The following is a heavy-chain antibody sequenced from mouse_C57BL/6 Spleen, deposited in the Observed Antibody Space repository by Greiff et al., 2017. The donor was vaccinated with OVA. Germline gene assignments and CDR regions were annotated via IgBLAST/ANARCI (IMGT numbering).Heavy chain of an antibody. CDR2: INPNNGGT. Sequence: EVKLQQSGPELVKPGASVKISCKASGYTFTDYYMNWVKQSHGKSLEWIGDINPNNGGTSYNQKFKGKATLTVDKSSSTAYMELRSLTSEDSAVYYCAIYAMDYWGQGTSVTVSS. CDR1: GYTFTDYY. V-gene: IGHV1-26*01. CDR3: AIYAMDY. J-gene: IGHJ4*01.